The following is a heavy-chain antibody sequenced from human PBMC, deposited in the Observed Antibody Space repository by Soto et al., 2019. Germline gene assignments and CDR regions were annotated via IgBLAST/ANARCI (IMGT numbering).Heavy chain of an antibody. V-gene: IGHV3-74*01. D-gene: IGHD6-6*01. Sequence: GGSLGLSCAASGFTFSSYWMHWVRQAPGKGLVWVSRINSDGSSTSYADSVKGRFTISRDNAKNTLYLQMNSLRAEDTAVYYCARRIAANYYGMDVWGQGTTVTVSS. CDR1: GFTFSSYW. CDR2: INSDGSST. J-gene: IGHJ6*02. CDR3: ARRIAANYYGMDV.